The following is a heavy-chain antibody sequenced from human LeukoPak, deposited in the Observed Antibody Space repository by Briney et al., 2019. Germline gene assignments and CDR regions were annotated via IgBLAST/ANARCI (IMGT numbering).Heavy chain of an antibody. CDR3: ARDQPPYDFWSGYTLGWFDP. CDR2: INPNSGGT. V-gene: IGHV1-2*02. CDR1: GYTFTGYY. D-gene: IGHD3-3*01. J-gene: IGHJ5*02. Sequence: VASVKVSCKASGYTFTGYYMHWVRQAPGQGLEWMGWINPNSGGTNYAQKFQGRVTMTRDTSISTAHMELSRLRSDDTAVYYCARDQPPYDFWSGYTLGWFDPWGQGTLVTVSS.